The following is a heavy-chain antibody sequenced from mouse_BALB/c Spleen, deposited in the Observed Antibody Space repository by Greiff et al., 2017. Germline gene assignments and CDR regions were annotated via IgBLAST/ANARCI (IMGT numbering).Heavy chain of an antibody. CDR2: ISSGGSYT. CDR1: GFTFSSYA. CDR3: ARAYGNYPWFAY. J-gene: IGHJ3*01. V-gene: IGHV5-9-4*01. Sequence: EVKLMESGGGLVKPGGSLKLSCAASGFTFSSYAMSWVRQSPEKRLEWVAEISSGGSYTYYPDTVTGRFTISRDNAKNTLYLEMSSLRSEDTAMYYCARAYGNYPWFAYWGQGTLVTVSA. D-gene: IGHD2-1*01.